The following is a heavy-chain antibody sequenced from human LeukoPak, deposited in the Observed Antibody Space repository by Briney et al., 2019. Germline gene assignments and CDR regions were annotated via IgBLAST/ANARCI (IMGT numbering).Heavy chain of an antibody. Sequence: PSETLSLTCAVYGGSFSGYYWSWIRQPPGKGLEWIGEINHSGSTNYNPSLKSRVTMSVDTSKNQFSLKLSSVTAADTAVYYCARVWAAAGRDYYYYYMDVWGKGTTVTISS. D-gene: IGHD6-13*01. J-gene: IGHJ6*03. CDR3: ARVWAAAGRDYYYYYMDV. CDR2: INHSGST. V-gene: IGHV4-34*01. CDR1: GGSFSGYY.